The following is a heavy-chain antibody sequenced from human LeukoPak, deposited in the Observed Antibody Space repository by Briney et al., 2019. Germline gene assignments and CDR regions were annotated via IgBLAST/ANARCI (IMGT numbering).Heavy chain of an antibody. Sequence: ASVKVSCKASGYTFSNYDINWVRQAPGQGLEWMGWMNPNSGRRVYAQKFQGRVTMTRNSSINTAYMELTSLRSDDTTVYCCARGLRSDYLGQGTLVTVSS. CDR1: GYTFSNYD. D-gene: IGHD3-16*02. CDR3: ARGLRSDY. CDR2: MNPNSGRR. J-gene: IGHJ4*02. V-gene: IGHV1-8*01.